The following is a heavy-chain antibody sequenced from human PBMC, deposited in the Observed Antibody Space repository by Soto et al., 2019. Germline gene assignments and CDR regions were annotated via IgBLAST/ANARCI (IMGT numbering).Heavy chain of an antibody. CDR2: ITGTGGNT. CDR3: AKAGDVAILGVVIPLDY. D-gene: IGHD3-3*01. V-gene: IGHV3-23*01. CDR1: GFMFSSCA. J-gene: IGHJ4*02. Sequence: GGSLRLSCAASGFMFSSCAMSWVRQAPGKGLEWVSTITGTGGNTYYAESVKGRFTISRDKSKNTLYLQMNSLRAEDTAVYFCAKAGDVAILGVVIPLDYWGQGNLVTVSS.